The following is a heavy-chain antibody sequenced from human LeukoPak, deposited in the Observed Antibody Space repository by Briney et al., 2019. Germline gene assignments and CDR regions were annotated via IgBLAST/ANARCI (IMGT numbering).Heavy chain of an antibody. CDR3: ARDGLYCTNGVCSSDI. D-gene: IGHD2-8*01. CDR2: FDPEDGET. V-gene: IGHV1-24*01. Sequence: ASVKVSCKVSGYSLSQLYMHWVRLAPGTGLEWMGGFDPEDGETIYAQKFQGRVTMTRDTSTSTVYMELTSLRSEDTAVYYCARDGLYCTNGVCSSDIWGQGTLVTVSS. CDR1: GYSLSQLY. J-gene: IGHJ3*02.